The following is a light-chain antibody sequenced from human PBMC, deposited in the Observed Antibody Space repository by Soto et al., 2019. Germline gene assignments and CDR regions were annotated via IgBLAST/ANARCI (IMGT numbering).Light chain of an antibody. CDR3: MQALQTPPP. CDR1: QSLLHSSGYTY. Sequence: DIVMTQSPLSLPVTPGEPAAISCRSSQSLLHSSGYTYLDWYLQKPGQSPQLLIHSASNRASGVXVXXSGAGSCTAFTLHISRVEAEDVGVYFCMQALQTPPPFGPGTRVDI. CDR2: SAS. J-gene: IGKJ3*01. V-gene: IGKV2-28*01.